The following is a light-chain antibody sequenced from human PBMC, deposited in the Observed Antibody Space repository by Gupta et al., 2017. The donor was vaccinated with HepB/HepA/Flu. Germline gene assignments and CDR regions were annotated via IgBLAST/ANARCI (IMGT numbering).Light chain of an antibody. Sequence: YKLSQPLSVSVSPGQTASIPCSGDNLEDKYVCWYQQKPGQTPVVVIYQDSKRPSGIPERFSGSNSGNTATLTITGTHATDEADYYCQACDSSVVVVFGGGTKLTVL. J-gene: IGLJ2*01. CDR1: NLEDKY. CDR2: QDS. CDR3: QACDSSVVVV. V-gene: IGLV3-1*01.